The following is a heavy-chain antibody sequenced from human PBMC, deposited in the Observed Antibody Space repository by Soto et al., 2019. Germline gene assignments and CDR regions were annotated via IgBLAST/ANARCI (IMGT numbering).Heavy chain of an antibody. V-gene: IGHV3-33*08. CDR1: GFTFSSYG. CDR3: ARGFRYCSGGSCYSGYYYYGMDV. CDR2: LWYVGSNK. J-gene: IGHJ6*02. Sequence: PGGSLRLSCAASGFTFSSYGMHWVRQAPGKGLEWVAVLWYVGSNKFYADSVKGRFTISRDNSNNTLYLQMNSLRAEDTVVYYCARGFRYCSGGSCYSGYYYYGMDVWGQGTTVTVSS. D-gene: IGHD2-15*01.